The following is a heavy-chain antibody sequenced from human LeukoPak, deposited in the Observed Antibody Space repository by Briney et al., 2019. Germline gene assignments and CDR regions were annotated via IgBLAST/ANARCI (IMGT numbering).Heavy chain of an antibody. CDR3: ARVRYPYCGGDCYFDY. CDR1: GFTFSSYG. D-gene: IGHD2-21*01. CDR2: IWYDGSNK. V-gene: IGHV3-33*01. Sequence: GGSLRLSCAASGFTFSSYGMHWVRQAPGKGLEWVAVIWYDGSNKYYADSVKGRFTISRDNSKNTLYLQMSSLRAEDTAVYYCARVRYPYCGGDCYFDYWGQGTLVTVSS. J-gene: IGHJ4*02.